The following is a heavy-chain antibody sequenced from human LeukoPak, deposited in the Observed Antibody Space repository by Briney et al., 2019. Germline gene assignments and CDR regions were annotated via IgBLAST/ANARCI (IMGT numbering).Heavy chain of an antibody. CDR2: ISSSGSTI. CDR3: ARSVHSSSYDAFDI. D-gene: IGHD6-6*01. Sequence: GGSLRLSCAASGFTFSSYEMNWVRQAPGKGLEWVSYISSSGSTIYYADSVKGRFTISRDNAKNSLYLQMNSLRAEDTAVYYCARSVHSSSYDAFDIWGQGTMVTVSS. CDR1: GFTFSSYE. V-gene: IGHV3-48*03. J-gene: IGHJ3*02.